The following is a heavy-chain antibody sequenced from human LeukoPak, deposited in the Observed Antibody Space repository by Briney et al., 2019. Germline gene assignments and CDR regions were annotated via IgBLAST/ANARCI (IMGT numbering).Heavy chain of an antibody. V-gene: IGHV3-66*01. CDR1: GFTVSSNY. D-gene: IGHD6-13*01. CDR3: ATDPDSSSWWGNFDY. CDR2: IYSGGTT. Sequence: PGGSLRLCCAASGFTVSSNYMSWVRQAPGKGLEWVSVIYSGGTTYYADSVKGRFTISRDNSKNTLYLQMNSLRAEDTAVYYCATDPDSSSWWGNFDYWGQGTLVTVSS. J-gene: IGHJ4*02.